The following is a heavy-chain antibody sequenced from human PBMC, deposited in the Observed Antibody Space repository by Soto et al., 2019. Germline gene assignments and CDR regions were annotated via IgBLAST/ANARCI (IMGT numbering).Heavy chain of an antibody. CDR3: ARVWGGAFDI. CDR2: IYYGGST. J-gene: IGHJ3*02. Sequence: SETLSLTCTVSCGSISSYYWSWIRQPPGKGLEWIGYIYYGGSTNYNPSLKSRVTISVDTSKNQFSLKLSSVTAADTAVYYCARVWGGAFDIWGQGTMVTVSS. V-gene: IGHV4-59*01. CDR1: CGSISSYY. D-gene: IGHD3-10*01.